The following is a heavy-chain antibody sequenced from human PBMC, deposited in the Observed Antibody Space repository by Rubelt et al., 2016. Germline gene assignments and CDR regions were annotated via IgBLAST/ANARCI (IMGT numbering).Heavy chain of an antibody. CDR1: GGSISSSNW. D-gene: IGHD2-2*01. V-gene: IGHV4-4*02. CDR3: ARGPGENLYQLLGFYYGMDV. Sequence: QVQLQESGPGLVKPSGTLSLTCAVSGGSISSSNWWSWVRQPPGKGLEWIGEIYNSGSTKYNPSLRSLVTLSVDTSKNQCSLKLSSVTAADTAVYYCARGPGENLYQLLGFYYGMDVWGQGTTVTVSS. CDR2: IYNSGST. J-gene: IGHJ6*02.